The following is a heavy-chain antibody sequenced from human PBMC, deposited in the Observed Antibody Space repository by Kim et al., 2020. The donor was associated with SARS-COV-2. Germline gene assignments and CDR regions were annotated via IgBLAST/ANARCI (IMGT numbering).Heavy chain of an antibody. J-gene: IGHJ4*02. CDR2: IYYSGST. Sequence: SETLSLTCTVSGGSISSYYWSWIRQPPGKGLEWIGYIYYSGSTNYNPSLKSRVTISVDTSKNQFSLKLSSVTAADTAVYYCARIPSYYDSSGPRGYFDYWGQGTLVTVSS. V-gene: IGHV4-59*13. CDR3: ARIPSYYDSSGPRGYFDY. CDR1: GGSISSYY. D-gene: IGHD3-22*01.